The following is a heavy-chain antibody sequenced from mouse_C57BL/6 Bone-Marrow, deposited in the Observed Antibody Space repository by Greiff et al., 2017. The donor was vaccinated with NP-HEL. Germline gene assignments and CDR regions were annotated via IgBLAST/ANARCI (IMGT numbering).Heavy chain of an antibody. CDR2: IYPGNSYT. Sequence: EVQLQQSGTVLARPGASVKMSCKTSGYTFTSYWMHWVKQRPGQGLEWIGAIYPGNSYTSYNQQFKGKAKLTAVTSSSTAYLELSSLTNEDAAVYYCTREGWFLYLDYWGQGTTLTVSS. CDR1: GYTFTSYW. J-gene: IGHJ2*01. D-gene: IGHD2-3*01. V-gene: IGHV1-5*01. CDR3: TREGWFLYLDY.